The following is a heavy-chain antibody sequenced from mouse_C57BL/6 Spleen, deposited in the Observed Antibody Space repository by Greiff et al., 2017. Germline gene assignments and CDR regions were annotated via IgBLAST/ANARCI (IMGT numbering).Heavy chain of an antibody. CDR3: ARLIYYGNYEDY. CDR1: GFTFSDYG. J-gene: IGHJ2*01. V-gene: IGHV5-17*01. Sequence: EVKLMESGGGLVKPGGSLKLSCAASGFTFSDYGMHWVRQAPEKGLEWVAYISSGSSTIYYADTVKGRFTISRDNAKNTLFLQMTSLRSEDTAMYYCARLIYYGNYEDYWGQGTTLTVSS. CDR2: ISSGSSTI. D-gene: IGHD2-1*01.